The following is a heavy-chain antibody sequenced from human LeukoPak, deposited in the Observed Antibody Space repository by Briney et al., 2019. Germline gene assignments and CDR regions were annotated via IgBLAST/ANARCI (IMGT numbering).Heavy chain of an antibody. CDR3: ARLAYCGGDCYSSTYYYYYMDV. CDR1: GFTFSSYS. CDR2: ISSSNSTI. V-gene: IGHV3-48*01. D-gene: IGHD2-21*02. J-gene: IGHJ6*03. Sequence: GGSLRLSCAASGFTFSSYSMNWVRQAPGKGLEWVSYISSSNSTIYYADSGKCRFTISRDNAKNSLYLQMNSLRAEDTAVYYCARLAYCGGDCYSSTYYYYYMDVWGKGTTVTVSS.